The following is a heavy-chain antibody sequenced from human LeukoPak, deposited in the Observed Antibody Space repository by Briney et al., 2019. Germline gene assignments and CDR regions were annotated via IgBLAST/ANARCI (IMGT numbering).Heavy chain of an antibody. J-gene: IGHJ4*02. D-gene: IGHD4-17*01. CDR2: INRDGRST. CDR1: GFTFSNYW. CDR3: ALPLRDGDFYFDY. Sequence: GGSLRLSCAASGFTFSNYWMHWVIQAPGKGLVWVSRINRDGRSTNYADSVKGRFTISRDNAKNTVFLQMSSLRAEDTAVYYCALPLRDGDFYFDYWGQGALVTVSS. V-gene: IGHV3-74*01.